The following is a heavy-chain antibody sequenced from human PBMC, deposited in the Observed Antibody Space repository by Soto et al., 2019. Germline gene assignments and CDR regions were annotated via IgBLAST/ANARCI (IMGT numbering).Heavy chain of an antibody. Sequence: GGSLRLSCAASGFTFSSYAMSWVRQAPGKGLEWVSAISGSGGGTYYADSVKGRFTISRDNSKNTLYLQMNSLRAEDTAVYYCAKDLPHCSGGSCYADYFDYWSQGTLVTVSS. D-gene: IGHD2-15*01. CDR1: GFTFSSYA. V-gene: IGHV3-23*01. CDR3: AKDLPHCSGGSCYADYFDY. J-gene: IGHJ4*02. CDR2: ISGSGGGT.